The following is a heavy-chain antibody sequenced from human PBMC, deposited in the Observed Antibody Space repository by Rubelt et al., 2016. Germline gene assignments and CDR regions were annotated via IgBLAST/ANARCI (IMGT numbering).Heavy chain of an antibody. CDR1: GFSLTTSGVG. V-gene: IGHV2-5*02. Sequence: QITLKESGPTLVKPTQTLTLTCTFSGFSLTTSGVGVGWIRQPPGKALEWLALIYWDDDKRYSPSLNSRLTITKTTSKHQVVLRMTNMDPEDTATYYCAHSLRRVSCRGGNCYYFDYWGQGTLVTVSS. CDR2: IYWDDDK. CDR3: AHSLRRVSCRGGNCYYFDY. D-gene: IGHD2-15*01. J-gene: IGHJ4*02.